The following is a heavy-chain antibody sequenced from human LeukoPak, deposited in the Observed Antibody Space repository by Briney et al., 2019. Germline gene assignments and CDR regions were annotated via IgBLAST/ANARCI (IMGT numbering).Heavy chain of an antibody. CDR1: GGSISSSSYY. V-gene: IGHV4-61*01. D-gene: IGHD3-10*01. CDR3: ARANYGSGSLDY. Sequence: SETLSLTCTVSGGSISSSSYYWSWIRQPPGKGLEWIGYIYYSGGTNYNPSLKSRVTISVDTSKNQFSLKLSSVTAADTAVYYCARANYGSGSLDYWGQGTLVTVSS. J-gene: IGHJ4*02. CDR2: IYYSGGT.